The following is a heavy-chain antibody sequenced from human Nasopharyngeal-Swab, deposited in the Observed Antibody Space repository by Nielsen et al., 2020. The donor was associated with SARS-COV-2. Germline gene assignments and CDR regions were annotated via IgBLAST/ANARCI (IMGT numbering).Heavy chain of an antibody. CDR1: GYTFTSYY. D-gene: IGHD6-19*01. V-gene: IGHV1-46*01. CDR3: ARWAGIGDYYYGMDV. Sequence: ASVKVSCKASGYTFTSYYMHWVRQAPGQGLEWMGIINPSGGSTSYAQKFQGRVTMTTDTSTSTAYMELRSLRSDDTAVYYCARWAGIGDYYYGMDVWGQGTTVTVSS. J-gene: IGHJ6*02. CDR2: INPSGGST.